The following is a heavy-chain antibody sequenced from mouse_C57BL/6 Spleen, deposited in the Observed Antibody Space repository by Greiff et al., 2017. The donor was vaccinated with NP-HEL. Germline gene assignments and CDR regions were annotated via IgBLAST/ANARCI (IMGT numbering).Heavy chain of an antibody. V-gene: IGHV2-5*01. J-gene: IGHJ4*01. CDR2: IWRGGST. CDR3: ARGTGTPLYAMDY. Sequence: VQLQQSGPGLVQPSQSLSITCTVSGFSLTSYGVHWVRQSPGKGLEWLGVIWRGGSTDYTAAFMSRLSITKDNSKSQVFVKMNSLQADDTAIYYCARGTGTPLYAMDYWGQGTSVTVSS. CDR1: GFSLTSYG. D-gene: IGHD4-1*01.